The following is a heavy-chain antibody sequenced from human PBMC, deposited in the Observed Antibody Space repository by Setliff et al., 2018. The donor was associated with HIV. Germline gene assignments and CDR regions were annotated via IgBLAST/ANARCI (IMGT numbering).Heavy chain of an antibody. CDR3: TSGVQPGLFDH. V-gene: IGHV4-4*07. Sequence: PSETLSLTCTVSGGPINTYYWSWIRQPAGKGLEWIGRFYTSGSTNYNPSPKSRVTMSVDTSKNTLFLQMSSLRAEDTALYYCTSGVQPGLFDHWGQGTVVTVSS. CDR1: GGPINTYY. CDR2: FYTSGST. D-gene: IGHD3-3*01. J-gene: IGHJ4*02.